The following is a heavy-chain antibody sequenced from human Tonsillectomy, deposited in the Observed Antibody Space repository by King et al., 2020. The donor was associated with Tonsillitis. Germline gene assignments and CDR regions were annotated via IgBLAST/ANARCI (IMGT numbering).Heavy chain of an antibody. CDR2: ISSYGGTT. V-gene: IGHV3-64*01. D-gene: IGHD2-15*01. CDR1: GFTFSSYA. J-gene: IGHJ6*02. CDR3: ARVYCSAGSCPYYYYGMDV. Sequence: VQLVESGGGLVQPGGSLRLSCAASGFTFSSYAMHWVRQAPGKGLEYDSAISSYGGTTYYANSVKGRFTISRDNSKNTLYLQMGSLRAEDMAVYYCARVYCSAGSCPYYYYGMDVWGQGTTVTVSS.